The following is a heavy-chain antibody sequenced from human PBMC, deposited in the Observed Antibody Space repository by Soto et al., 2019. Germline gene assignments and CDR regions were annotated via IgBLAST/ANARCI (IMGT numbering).Heavy chain of an antibody. CDR2: MSYDGSNK. D-gene: IGHD6-19*01. Sequence: GGSLRLSCAASGFTFSTYTMHWVRQAPGKGLEWVAVMSYDGSNKYYADSVKGRFTISRDNSKNTLYLQMNSLRAEDTAVYYCAKGVPGIAVAGTGYFQHWGQGTLVTVSS. J-gene: IGHJ1*01. CDR1: GFTFSTYT. V-gene: IGHV3-30-3*01. CDR3: AKGVPGIAVAGTGYFQH.